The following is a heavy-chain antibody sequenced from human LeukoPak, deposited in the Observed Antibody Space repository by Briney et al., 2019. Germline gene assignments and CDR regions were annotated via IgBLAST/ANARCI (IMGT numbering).Heavy chain of an antibody. V-gene: IGHV3-23*01. J-gene: IGHJ4*02. CDR2: IGGSGGST. CDR3: AKDGRSTTPGY. CDR1: GFTFSSYA. D-gene: IGHD2/OR15-2a*01. Sequence: GGSLRLSCAVSGFTFSSYAMSWVRQAPGKGLEWVSCIGGSGGSTYYADSVKGRFTISRDNSKNTLYLQMNSLRAEDTAVYYCAKDGRSTTPGYWGQGTLVTVSS.